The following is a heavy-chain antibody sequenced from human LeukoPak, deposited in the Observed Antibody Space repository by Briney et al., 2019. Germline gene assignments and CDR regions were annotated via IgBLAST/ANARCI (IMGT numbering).Heavy chain of an antibody. V-gene: IGHV3-48*03. CDR1: GFTFSSYE. J-gene: IGHJ5*02. D-gene: IGHD3-22*01. CDR2: ISSGGNTI. CDR3: AREVARSHSDSSGCRTFRWLDP. Sequence: GGSLRLSCAASGFTFSSYEMNWVRQAPGKGLEWVSYISSGGNTIYYADSVKGRFTISRDNAKNSLYLQMKSLRAEDTAVYYCAREVARSHSDSSGCRTFRWLDPWGQGTLVTVSS.